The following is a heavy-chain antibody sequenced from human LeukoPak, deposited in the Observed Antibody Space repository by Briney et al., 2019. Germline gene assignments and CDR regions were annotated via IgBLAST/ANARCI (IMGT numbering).Heavy chain of an antibody. CDR1: GFTFSDYY. V-gene: IGHV3-11*01. Sequence: GGSLRLSCAASGFTFSDYYMSWIAQAPGMGLEWVSYISSSGSTIYYAYCVKVRFTISRDNAKNSLYLQMNSLRAEDTAVYYCARDLLTGIAVAGTDYWVQATLVTVSS. J-gene: IGHJ4*02. CDR3: ARDLLTGIAVAGTDY. D-gene: IGHD6-13*01. CDR2: ISSSGSTI.